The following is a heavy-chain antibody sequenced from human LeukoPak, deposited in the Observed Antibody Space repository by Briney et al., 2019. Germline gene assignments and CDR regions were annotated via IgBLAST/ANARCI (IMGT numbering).Heavy chain of an antibody. CDR3: ARFRGVDSLYSGYDYNAFDI. Sequence: SETLSLTCTVSGGSISSSSYYWGWIRQPPGKGLEWIGSIYYSGSTYYNPSLKSRVTISVDTSKNQFSLKLSSVTAADTAVYYCARFRGVDSLYSGYDYNAFDIWGQGTMVTVSS. CDR2: IYYSGST. D-gene: IGHD5-12*01. V-gene: IGHV4-39*07. CDR1: GGSISSSSYY. J-gene: IGHJ3*02.